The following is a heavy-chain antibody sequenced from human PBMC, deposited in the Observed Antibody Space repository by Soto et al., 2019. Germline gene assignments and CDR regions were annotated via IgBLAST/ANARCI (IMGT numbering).Heavy chain of an antibody. CDR3: ARDNVRELPAYNRFDP. D-gene: IGHD1-26*01. CDR2: INTNTVNP. CDR1: GYTFTSYA. V-gene: IGHV7-4-1*01. J-gene: IGHJ5*02. Sequence: ASVKVSCKASGYTFTSYARNWVRQAPGEGLEWMGWINTNTVNPTYAQGFTGRFVFSFDTSVSTAYLQICSLKAEDTAVYYCARDNVRELPAYNRFDPWGQGTLVTVSS.